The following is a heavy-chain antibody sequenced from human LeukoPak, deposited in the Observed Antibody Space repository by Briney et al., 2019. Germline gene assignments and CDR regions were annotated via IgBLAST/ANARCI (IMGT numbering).Heavy chain of an antibody. CDR2: IKQDGSET. D-gene: IGHD1-1*01. Sequence: GGALRLSCAVSGLILSNNSMTWVRQAPGKGLEWVASIKQDGSETYYVDSVKGRFSISRDNAKNSLYLEMNSLRAEDTALYYCVRNRYNLDVWGQGTTVTVSS. CDR3: VRNRYNLDV. V-gene: IGHV3-7*01. J-gene: IGHJ6*02. CDR1: GLILSNNS.